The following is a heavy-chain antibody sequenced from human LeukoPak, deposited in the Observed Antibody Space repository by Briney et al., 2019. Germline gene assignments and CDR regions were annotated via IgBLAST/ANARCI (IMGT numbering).Heavy chain of an antibody. CDR3: TTEKTDSSGCYYRSFDY. Sequence: PGGSLRLSCAASGFTLINAWEIGVREAPGKGLEWVGRIKSKTDGGTTDYAAPVKGRFTIARDDSKNTLDLQMNSLKIEDTAMYYCTTEKTDSSGCYYRSFDYWGQGTLVTVSS. V-gene: IGHV3-15*01. J-gene: IGHJ4*02. D-gene: IGHD6-19*01. CDR2: IKSKTDGGTT. CDR1: GFTLINAW.